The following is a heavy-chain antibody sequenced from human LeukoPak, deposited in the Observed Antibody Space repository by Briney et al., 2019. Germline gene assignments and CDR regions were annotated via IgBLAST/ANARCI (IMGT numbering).Heavy chain of an antibody. Sequence: SETLSLTCTVSGGSISSYYWSWIRQPPGKGLEWIGYIYYSGSTNYNPSLKSRVTISVGTSKNQFSLKLSSVTAADTAVYYCAREGLYRGYDGGFDYWGRGPRVPVSS. CDR3: AREGLYRGYDGGFDY. D-gene: IGHD5-12*01. J-gene: IGHJ4*02. CDR1: GGSISSYY. CDR2: IYYSGST. V-gene: IGHV4-59*01.